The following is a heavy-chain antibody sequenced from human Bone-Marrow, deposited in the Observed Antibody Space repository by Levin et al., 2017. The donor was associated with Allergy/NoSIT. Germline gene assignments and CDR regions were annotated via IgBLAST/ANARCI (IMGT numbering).Heavy chain of an antibody. CDR3: ARDGYYDSSGYLSPPAFFDY. Sequence: SVKVSCKASGGTFSSYTISWVRQAPGQGLEWMGRIIPILGIANYAQKFQGRVTITADKSTSTAYMELSSLRSEDTAVYYCARDGYYDSSGYLSPPAFFDYWGQGTLVTVSS. CDR1: GGTFSSYT. CDR2: IIPILGIA. D-gene: IGHD3-22*01. J-gene: IGHJ4*02. V-gene: IGHV1-69*04.